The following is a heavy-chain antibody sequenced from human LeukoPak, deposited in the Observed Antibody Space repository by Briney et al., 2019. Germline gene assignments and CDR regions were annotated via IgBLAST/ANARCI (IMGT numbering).Heavy chain of an antibody. J-gene: IGHJ4*02. D-gene: IGHD2-15*01. CDR3: ARGSYCSGGSCYYYFDY. Sequence: SVKVSCKASGGTFSSYAISWVRQAPGQGLEWMGGIIAIFGTANYAQKFQGRVTITADESTSTAYMELSSLRSEDTAVYYCARGSYCSGGSCYYYFDYWGQGTLVTVSS. CDR2: IIAIFGTA. CDR1: GGTFSSYA. V-gene: IGHV1-69*13.